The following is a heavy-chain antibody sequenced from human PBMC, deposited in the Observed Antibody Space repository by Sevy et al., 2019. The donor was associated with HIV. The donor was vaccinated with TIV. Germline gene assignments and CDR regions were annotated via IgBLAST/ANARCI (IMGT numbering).Heavy chain of an antibody. CDR2: ISYDGSNK. V-gene: IGHV3-30-3*01. J-gene: IGHJ4*02. D-gene: IGHD5-12*01. CDR3: ARDGGDGYNYRYFDY. CDR1: GFTFSSYA. Sequence: GGSLRLSCAASGFTFSSYAMHWVRQDPGKGLEWVAVISYDGSNKYYADSVKGRFTISRDNSKNTLYLQMNSLGAEDTAVYYCARDGGDGYNYRYFDYWGQGTLVTVSS.